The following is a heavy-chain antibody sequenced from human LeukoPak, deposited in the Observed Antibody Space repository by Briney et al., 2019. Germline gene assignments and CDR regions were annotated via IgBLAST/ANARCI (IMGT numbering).Heavy chain of an antibody. CDR1: GGSISSYY. J-gene: IGHJ4*02. V-gene: IGHV4-59*08. CDR3: ARGTAPHLGPYFDY. Sequence: SETLSLTCTVSGGSISSYYWSWIRQPPGKGLEWIGEINHSGSTNYNPSLKSRVTISVDTSKNQFSLKLSSVTAADTAVYYCARGTAPHLGPYFDYWGQGTLVTVSS. D-gene: IGHD1-1*01. CDR2: INHSGST.